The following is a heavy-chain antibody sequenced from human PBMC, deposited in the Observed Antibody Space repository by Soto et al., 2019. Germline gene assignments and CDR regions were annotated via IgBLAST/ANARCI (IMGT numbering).Heavy chain of an antibody. CDR3: AHGRRGSYFYY. CDR2: IYWADDK. D-gene: IGHD3-16*01. J-gene: IGHJ4*02. V-gene: IGHV2-5*02. CDR1: GFSHSASGVG. Sequence: QITLKESGPTLVKPTQTLTLTCTFSGFSHSASGVGEGWIRQPPGKALEWLALIYWADDKRYSPSLKSSLTISKDTSKNQVVLTMTNMNPVYTATYCCAHGRRGSYFYYWGQGTLVTVTS.